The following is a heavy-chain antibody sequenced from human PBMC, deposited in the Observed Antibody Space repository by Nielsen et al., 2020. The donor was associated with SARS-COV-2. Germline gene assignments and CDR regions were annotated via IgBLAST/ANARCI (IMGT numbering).Heavy chain of an antibody. CDR3: ARGITMVRGRLRYYYGMDV. Sequence: GESLKISCAASGFTFSSYWMSWVRQAPGKGLEWVANIKQDGSEKYYVDSVKGRFTISRDNAKNSLYLQMNSLRAGDTAVYYCARGITMVRGRLRYYYGMDVWGQGTTVTVSS. V-gene: IGHV3-7*01. CDR2: IKQDGSEK. CDR1: GFTFSSYW. D-gene: IGHD3-10*01. J-gene: IGHJ6*02.